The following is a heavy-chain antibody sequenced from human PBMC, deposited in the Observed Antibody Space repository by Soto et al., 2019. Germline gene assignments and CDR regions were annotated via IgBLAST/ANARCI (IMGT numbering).Heavy chain of an antibody. D-gene: IGHD4-17*01. CDR3: ARDQTTGDWFDA. J-gene: IGHJ5*02. CDR1: GFTFDDYA. CDR2: ISWNSDGTRT. V-gene: IGHV3-9*01. Sequence: PGGSLRLSCAASGFTFDDYAMHWVRQAPGKGLEWVSGISWNSDGTRTTYADSVKGRFTISRDNAKNTVYLQMNSLRADDTAVYYCARDQTTGDWFDAWGQGALVTVSS.